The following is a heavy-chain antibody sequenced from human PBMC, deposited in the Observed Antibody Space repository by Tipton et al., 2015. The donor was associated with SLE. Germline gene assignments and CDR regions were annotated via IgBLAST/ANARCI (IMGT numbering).Heavy chain of an antibody. CDR1: GGSISSSSYY. J-gene: IGHJ4*02. CDR3: ARLRQLVDY. V-gene: IGHV4-39*01. CDR2: IFYSGGT. Sequence: TLSLTCTVSGGSISSSSYYWGWIRQPPGKGLEWIGSIFYSGGTYYSPSLKSRVTISVDTSKNQSSLKLSSVTAADTAVYYCARLRQLVDYWGQGTLVTVSS. D-gene: IGHD6-13*01.